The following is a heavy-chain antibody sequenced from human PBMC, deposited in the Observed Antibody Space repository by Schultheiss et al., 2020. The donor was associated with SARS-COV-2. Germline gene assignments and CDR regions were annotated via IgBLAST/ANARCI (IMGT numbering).Heavy chain of an antibody. CDR1: GGSFSGYY. V-gene: IGHV4-34*01. CDR2: INHSGST. CDR3: ARGDYTAMVTNSGLFDY. D-gene: IGHD5-18*01. Sequence: SETLSLTCAVYGGSFSGYYWSWIRQPPGKGLEWIGEINHSGSTNYNPSLKSRVTMSVDTSKNQISLKLSSVTAADTAVYYCARGDYTAMVTNSGLFDYWGQGTLVTVSS. J-gene: IGHJ4*02.